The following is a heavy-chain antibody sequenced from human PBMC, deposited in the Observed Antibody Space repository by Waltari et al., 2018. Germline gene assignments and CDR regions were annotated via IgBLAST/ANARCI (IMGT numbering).Heavy chain of an antibody. CDR2: IRYDGSNK. CDR3: AKDGGYYGSGSYHSLIDY. J-gene: IGHJ4*02. Sequence: QAPGKGLEWVAFIRYDGSNKYYADSVKGRFTISRDNSKNTLYLQMNSLRAEDTAVYYCAKDGGYYGSGSYHSLIDYWGQGTLVTVSS. V-gene: IGHV3-30*02. D-gene: IGHD3-10*01.